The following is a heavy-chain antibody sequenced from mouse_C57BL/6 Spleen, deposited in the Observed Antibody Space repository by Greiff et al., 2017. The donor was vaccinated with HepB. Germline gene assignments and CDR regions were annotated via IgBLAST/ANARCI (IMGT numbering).Heavy chain of an antibody. CDR2: IYPREGST. V-gene: IGHV1-78*01. CDR1: GYTFTDHP. CDR3: ARYWGCITTVVAPFAY. D-gene: IGHD1-1*01. J-gene: IGHJ3*01. Sequence: VQPQQADAELVKPGASVKISCQVSGYTFTDHPIHWMKQRPGPGLEWIGYIYPREGSTKYNEKIKGKATLTADKSYSTAYNQLNSLTSEHSAVYVCARYWGCITTVVAPFAYWGQGTLVTVSA.